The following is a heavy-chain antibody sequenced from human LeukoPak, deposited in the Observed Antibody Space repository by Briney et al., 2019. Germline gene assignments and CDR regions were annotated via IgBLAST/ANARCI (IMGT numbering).Heavy chain of an antibody. Sequence: SETLSLTCTVSGGSISSSSYYWGWIRQPPGKGLEWIGSIYYSGSTYYNPSLKSRVTISVDTSKNQFSLKLSSVTAADTAVYYCASQFGGDFDYWGQGTLVTVSS. J-gene: IGHJ4*02. CDR3: ASQFGGDFDY. CDR2: IYYSGST. CDR1: GGSISSSSYY. D-gene: IGHD3-3*01. V-gene: IGHV4-39*07.